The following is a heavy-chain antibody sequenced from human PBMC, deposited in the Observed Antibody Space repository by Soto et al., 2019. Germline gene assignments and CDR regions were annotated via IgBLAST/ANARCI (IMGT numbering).Heavy chain of an antibody. D-gene: IGHD2-15*01. Sequence: EVQLVESGGGLVKPGGSLRLSCAASGFTFSSYSMNWVRQAPGKGLEWVSSISSSSSYIYYADSVKGRFTISRDNAKNWLYLQMNSLRAEDTAVYYCAREGWVAGVAHWGQGTLVPVSS. CDR1: GFTFSSYS. J-gene: IGHJ4*02. V-gene: IGHV3-21*06. CDR3: AREGWVAGVAH. CDR2: ISSSSSYI.